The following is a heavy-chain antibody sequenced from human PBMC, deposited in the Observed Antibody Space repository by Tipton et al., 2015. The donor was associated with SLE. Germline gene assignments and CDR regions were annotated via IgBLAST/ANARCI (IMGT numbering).Heavy chain of an antibody. CDR3: VKSWGV. J-gene: IGHJ4*02. Sequence: GSLRLSCEASGFSFSSFDMNWVRQAPGKGLEWVSLISGGSHFIYYADSVKGRFTISRDNANNSLYLQMSSLKAEDTAIYYCVKSWGVWGQGTLVTVSS. D-gene: IGHD2-8*01. CDR1: GFSFSSFD. V-gene: IGHV3-21*06. CDR2: ISGGSHFI.